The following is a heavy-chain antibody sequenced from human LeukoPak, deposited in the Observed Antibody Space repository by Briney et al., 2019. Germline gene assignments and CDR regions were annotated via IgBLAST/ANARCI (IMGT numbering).Heavy chain of an antibody. D-gene: IGHD5-24*01. CDR3: ASGRDRSKAGDL. V-gene: IGHV4-34*01. CDR1: GGSCDDYY. Sequence: SETLSLTCAVHGGSCDDYYCRWIRQPPGKGLEWIGEIHPHGIFYYNSSLTSRVTISIDTSKSQFSLRLTSVTAADTALYYCASGRDRSKAGDLWGQGSLVIVSS. CDR2: IHPHGIF. J-gene: IGHJ5*02.